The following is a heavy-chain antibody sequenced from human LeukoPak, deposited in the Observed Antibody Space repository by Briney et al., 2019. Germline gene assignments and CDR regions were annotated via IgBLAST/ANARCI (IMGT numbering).Heavy chain of an antibody. D-gene: IGHD3-3*01. CDR1: GYSFTSYW. J-gene: IGHJ3*02. CDR2: IYPGDSDT. V-gene: IGHV5-51*01. Sequence: GESLKISCKGSGYSFTSYWIGWVRQMPGKGLEWMGIIYPGDSDTRYSPSFQGQVTISADKSISTAYLQWSSLKASDTAMYYCARHRHDYFWSGTSDAFDIWGQGTMVTVSS. CDR3: ARHRHDYFWSGTSDAFDI.